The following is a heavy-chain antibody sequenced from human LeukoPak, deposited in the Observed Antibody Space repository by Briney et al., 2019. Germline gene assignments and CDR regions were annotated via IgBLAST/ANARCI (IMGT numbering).Heavy chain of an antibody. CDR1: GGTFSSYA. CDR3: AREGPGMVRGVFDP. J-gene: IGHJ5*02. CDR2: IIPIFGTA. Sequence: GSSVKVSCKASGGTFSSYAISWVRQAPGQGLEWMGGIIPIFGTANYAQKFQGRVTITADKSTSTAYMELSSLRSEDTAVYYCAREGPGMVRGVFDPWGQGTLVTVSS. D-gene: IGHD3-10*01. V-gene: IGHV1-69*06.